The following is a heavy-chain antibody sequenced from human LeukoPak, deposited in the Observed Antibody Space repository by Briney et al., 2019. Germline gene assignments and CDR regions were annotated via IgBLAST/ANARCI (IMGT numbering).Heavy chain of an antibody. CDR2: IREGGREK. D-gene: IGHD3-3*01. CDR3: ARLNYDFWSGVWEGYYMDV. Sequence: GGSLRLSCAASGFTFSSYWMTWVRQARGKGLEGVANIREGGREKYYVYSVKGRFTVSRDNAKNSLYLQVNSLRAEDTAVYYCARLNYDFWSGVWEGYYMDVWGKGTTVTVSS. V-gene: IGHV3-7*01. J-gene: IGHJ6*03. CDR1: GFTFSSYW.